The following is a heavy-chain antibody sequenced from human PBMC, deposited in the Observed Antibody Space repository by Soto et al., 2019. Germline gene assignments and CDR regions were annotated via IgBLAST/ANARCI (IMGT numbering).Heavy chain of an antibody. CDR1: GGSISSGDYY. V-gene: IGHV4-30-4*01. Sequence: SETLSLTCTVSGGSISSGDYYWSWIRQPPGKGLEWIGYIYYSGSTYYNPSLKSRVTISVDTSKNQFSLKLSSVTAADTAVYYCARATTVRQLDYWGQGTLVTVS. CDR3: ARATTVRQLDY. CDR2: IYYSGST. J-gene: IGHJ4*02. D-gene: IGHD4-4*01.